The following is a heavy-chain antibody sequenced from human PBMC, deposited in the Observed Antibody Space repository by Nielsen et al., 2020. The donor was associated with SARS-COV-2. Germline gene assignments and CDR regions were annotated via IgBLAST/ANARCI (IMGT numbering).Heavy chain of an antibody. CDR3: ARDVGLTHPEQFEY. CDR2: ISGYNGNR. D-gene: IGHD1-26*01. J-gene: IGHJ4*02. Sequence: ASVKVSCKASGYRFTSYSVSWVRQAPGQGLEWMGWISGYNGNRYYAQKFQGRVTMTTDTFLNRAYMDLRSLRPDDTAVYYCARDVGLTHPEQFEYWGQGTLVTVSS. V-gene: IGHV1-18*01. CDR1: GYRFTSYS.